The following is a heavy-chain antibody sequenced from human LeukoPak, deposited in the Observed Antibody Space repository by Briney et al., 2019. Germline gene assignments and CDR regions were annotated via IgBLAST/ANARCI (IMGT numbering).Heavy chain of an antibody. D-gene: IGHD1-26*01. J-gene: IGHJ4*02. CDR3: AKVAQEALGSLDY. Sequence: SGGSLRLSCAASEFTFDDYGMGWVRQAPGKGLEWVSAISGGGGSTYYVDSVKGRFTISRDNSKNTLYLQMNSLRAEDTAVYYCAKVAQEALGSLDYWGQGTLVTVSS. V-gene: IGHV3-23*01. CDR2: ISGGGGST. CDR1: EFTFDDYG.